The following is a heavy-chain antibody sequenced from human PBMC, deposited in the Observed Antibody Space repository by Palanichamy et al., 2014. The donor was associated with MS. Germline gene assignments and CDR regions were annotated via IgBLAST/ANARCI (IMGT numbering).Heavy chain of an antibody. J-gene: IGHJ4*02. Sequence: QVQLQESGPGLVKPSQTLSLTCTVSGGSVSSVNYHWSWIRQPPGKGLEWIGYSGNTYYNPSLGSRVTISADTSKNQLSLRLSSVTAADTAVYYCAAYMGNVGGGGYWGQGTLVTVSS. CDR3: AAYMGNVGGGGY. CDR2: YSGNT. D-gene: IGHD2-15*01. V-gene: IGHV4-30-4*01. CDR1: GGSVSSVNYH.